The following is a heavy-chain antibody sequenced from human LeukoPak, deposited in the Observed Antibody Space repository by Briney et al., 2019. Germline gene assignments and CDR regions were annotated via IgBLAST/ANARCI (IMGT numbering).Heavy chain of an antibody. D-gene: IGHD6-13*01. V-gene: IGHV1-69*15. CDR3: ARGPKGPSIAAAGYFDY. Sequence: SVKVSCKASGGTFSSYAISWVRQAPGQGLEWMGRIIPIFGTANYAQKFQGRVTITADESTSTAYMELSSLRSEDTAVYYCARGPKGPSIAAAGYFDYWGQGTLVTVSS. J-gene: IGHJ4*02. CDR1: GGTFSSYA. CDR2: IIPIFGTA.